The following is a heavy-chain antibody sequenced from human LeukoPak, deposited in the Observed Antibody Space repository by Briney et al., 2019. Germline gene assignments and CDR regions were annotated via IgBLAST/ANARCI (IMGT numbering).Heavy chain of an antibody. CDR2: IYYSGST. CDR3: ARDGLSGVDY. CDR1: GGSISSYY. J-gene: IGHJ4*02. V-gene: IGHV4-59*01. Sequence: PSETLSLTCTVSGGSISSYYWNWIRQPPGKGLEWIGYIYYSGSTKYNPSLKSRVTISVDTSKNQFSLKLTSVTAADTAVYYCARDGLSGVDYWGQGTLVTVSS. D-gene: IGHD3-10*02.